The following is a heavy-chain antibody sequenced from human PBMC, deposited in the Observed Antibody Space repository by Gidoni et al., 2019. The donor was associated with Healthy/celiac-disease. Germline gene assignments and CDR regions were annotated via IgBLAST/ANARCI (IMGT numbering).Heavy chain of an antibody. D-gene: IGHD2-21*01. CDR1: GFTFSSYA. V-gene: IGHV3-30-3*01. J-gene: IGHJ3*02. Sequence: QVQLVESGGGVVQPGRSLRLSCEASGFTFSSYARHWVRQAPGKGLEWVAVISYDGSNKYYADSVKGRFTISRDNSKNTLYLQMNSLRAEDTAVYYCARLAPTKSNGGGAFDIWGQGTMVTVSS. CDR3: ARLAPTKSNGGGAFDI. CDR2: ISYDGSNK.